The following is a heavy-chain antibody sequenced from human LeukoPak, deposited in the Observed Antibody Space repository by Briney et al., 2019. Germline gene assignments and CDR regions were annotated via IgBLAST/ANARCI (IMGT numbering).Heavy chain of an antibody. J-gene: IGHJ4*02. CDR3: AKDPRVYDSSGYYYYFDY. Sequence: GGSLRLSCAASGFTFSSYGMHWVRQAPGKGLEWVAFIRYDGSNKYYADSVKGRFTISRDNFKNTLYLQMNSLRAEDTAVYYCAKDPRVYDSSGYYYYFDYWGQGTLVTVSS. CDR2: IRYDGSNK. D-gene: IGHD3-22*01. CDR1: GFTFSSYG. V-gene: IGHV3-30*02.